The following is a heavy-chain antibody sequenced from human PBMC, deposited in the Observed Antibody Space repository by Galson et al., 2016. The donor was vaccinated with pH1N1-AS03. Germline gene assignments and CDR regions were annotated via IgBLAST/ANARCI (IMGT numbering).Heavy chain of an antibody. V-gene: IGHV4-39*02. CDR1: GASISSRSYH. Sequence: TLSLTCSVSGASISSRSYHWVWIRQPPGKGLEWIGIVDYNVGAYYNPSLKSRVTTPADTSNNRFSLKLTSVTAADTAIYYCATYMAGEGGRGYWGPGTLVTVSS. D-gene: IGHD3-10*01. J-gene: IGHJ4*02. CDR2: VDYNVGA. CDR3: ATYMAGEGGRGY.